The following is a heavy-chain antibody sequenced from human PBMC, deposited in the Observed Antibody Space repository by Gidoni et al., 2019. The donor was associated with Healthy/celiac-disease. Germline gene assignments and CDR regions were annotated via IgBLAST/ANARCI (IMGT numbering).Heavy chain of an antibody. CDR2: IYYSGST. D-gene: IGHD1-1*01. CDR3: ARYELEPNWFDP. Sequence: QVQLQESGPGLVKPSQTLSLPCTFSGCSLSSGGYYWSWIRQHPGKGLEWIGYIYYSGSTYYNPSLKSRVTISVDTSKNQFSLKLSSVTAADTAVYYCARYELEPNWFDPWGQGTLVTVSS. CDR1: GCSLSSGGYY. V-gene: IGHV4-31*03. J-gene: IGHJ5*02.